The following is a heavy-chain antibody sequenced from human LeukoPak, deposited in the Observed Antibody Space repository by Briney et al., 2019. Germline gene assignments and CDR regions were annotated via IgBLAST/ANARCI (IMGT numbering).Heavy chain of an antibody. CDR3: ARVRSSSWSLY. J-gene: IGHJ4*02. CDR1: GFTFSSYA. Sequence: GGSLRLSCAASGFTFSSYAMSWVRQAPGKGLEWVSAISGSGGSTYYADSVRGRFTVSRDNSKNTLYLQMNSLRAEDTAVYYCARVRSSSWSLYWGQGTLVTVSS. CDR2: ISGSGGST. V-gene: IGHV3-23*01. D-gene: IGHD6-13*01.